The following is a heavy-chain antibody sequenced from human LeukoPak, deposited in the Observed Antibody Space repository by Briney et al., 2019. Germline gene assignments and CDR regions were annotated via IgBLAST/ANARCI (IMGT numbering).Heavy chain of an antibody. D-gene: IGHD1-26*01. CDR3: ARHGGTLDYFDS. Sequence: PSETLSLTCTVSNGSISTYYRSWIRQPPGKGLEWIGYIYHGGTTTYNPSFKRRVTISVDSSKNHFSLTLTSLTAADTALYYCARHGGTLDYFDSWGPGSLVTVSS. J-gene: IGHJ4*02. CDR2: IYHGGTT. CDR1: NGSISTYY. V-gene: IGHV4-59*08.